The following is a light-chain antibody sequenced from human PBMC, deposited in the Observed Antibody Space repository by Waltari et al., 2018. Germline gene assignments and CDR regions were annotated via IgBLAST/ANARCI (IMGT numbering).Light chain of an antibody. CDR3: SSYTSSSTQV. V-gene: IGLV2-14*01. Sequence: QSALTQPASVSGSPGQSITISCTGTSSDVGGYNYVSCYQQHPGKAPKLMIYEVSNRPSGVSKRFSGSKSGNTASLTISGLQAEDDADYYCSSYTSSSTQVFGTGTKVTLL. CDR2: EVS. J-gene: IGLJ1*01. CDR1: SSDVGGYNY.